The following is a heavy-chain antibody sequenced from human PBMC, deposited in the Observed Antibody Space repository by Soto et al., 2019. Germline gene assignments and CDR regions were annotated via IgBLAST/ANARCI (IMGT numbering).Heavy chain of an antibody. CDR1: GFTFSNYV. CDR2: ISYDGRNE. Sequence: GGSLRLSCAASGFTFSNYVMHWVRQSPGKGLEWVTSISYDGRNEYYADSVKGRFTISRDDSKNTLFLHMDSLTVEDTAVYYCVKGSYCRGGSCQDDSLDIWGQGTMVTVSS. V-gene: IGHV3-30*18. J-gene: IGHJ3*02. D-gene: IGHD2-15*01. CDR3: VKGSYCRGGSCQDDSLDI.